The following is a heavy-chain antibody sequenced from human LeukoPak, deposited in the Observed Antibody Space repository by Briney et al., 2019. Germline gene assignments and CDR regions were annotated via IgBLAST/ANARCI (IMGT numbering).Heavy chain of an antibody. CDR1: GGTFSSYA. CDR2: IIPIFGTA. CDR3: ARETRYYYYYMDV. J-gene: IGHJ6*03. V-gene: IGHV1-69*05. Sequence: ASVKVPCKASGGTFSSYAISWVRQAPGQGLEWMGGIIPIFGTANYAQKFQGRVTITTDESTSTAYMELSSLRSEDTAVYYCARETRYYYYYMDVWGKGTSVTVSS.